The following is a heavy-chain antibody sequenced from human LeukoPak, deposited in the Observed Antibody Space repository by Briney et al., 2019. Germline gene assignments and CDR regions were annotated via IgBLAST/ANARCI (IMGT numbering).Heavy chain of an antibody. V-gene: IGHV3-48*01. CDR3: ARTPYCTNGVCYPYYYYYMDV. D-gene: IGHD2-8*01. Sequence: AGGSLRLSCAASGFTFSSYSMNWVRQAPWKGLEWVSYISSSSSTIYYADSVKGRFTISRDNAKNSLYLQMNSLRAEDTAVYYCARTPYCTNGVCYPYYYYYMDVWGKGTTVTVSS. CDR2: ISSSSSTI. J-gene: IGHJ6*03. CDR1: GFTFSSYS.